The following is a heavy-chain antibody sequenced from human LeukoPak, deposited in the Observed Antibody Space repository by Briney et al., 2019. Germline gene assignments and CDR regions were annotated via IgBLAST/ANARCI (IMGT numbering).Heavy chain of an antibody. CDR3: ARDRAHYYDSSGYGFDY. CDR1: GYTFTSYY. Sequence: ASVKVSCTASGYTFTSYYMHWVRQAPGQGLEWMGIINPSGGSTSYAQKFQGRVTMTRDTSTSTVYMELSSLTSEDTAVYYCARDRAHYYDSSGYGFDYWGQGTLVTVSS. CDR2: INPSGGST. D-gene: IGHD3-22*01. J-gene: IGHJ4*02. V-gene: IGHV1-46*01.